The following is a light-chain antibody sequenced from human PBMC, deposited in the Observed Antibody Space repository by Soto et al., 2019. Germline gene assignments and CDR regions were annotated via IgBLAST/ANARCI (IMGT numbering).Light chain of an antibody. CDR2: QAS. CDR1: QSIRTW. CDR3: QQYSTYLWT. Sequence: DIQMTQSPSTLSASVGDRVTITCRASQSIRTWLAWYQQKPGKAARLLMYQASSLKSGVPSRFSGSGSETEFTLTITSLQPDDTATYFCQQYSTYLWTFGQGTKVDIK. J-gene: IGKJ1*01. V-gene: IGKV1-5*03.